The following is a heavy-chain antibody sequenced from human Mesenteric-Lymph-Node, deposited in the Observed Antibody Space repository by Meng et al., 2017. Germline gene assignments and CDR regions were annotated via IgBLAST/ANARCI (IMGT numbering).Heavy chain of an antibody. CDR2: IYHSGST. CDR3: ASFPPPGKQWLVTDY. D-gene: IGHD6-19*01. V-gene: IGHV4-4*02. Sequence: QVQLQESGPGLGQPSGPLSLTCAVSGGSISSSNWWSWVRQPPGKGLEWIGEIYHSGSTNYNPSLTSRVTISVDKSKNQFSLKLSSVTAADTAVYYCASFPPPGKQWLVTDYWGQGTLVTVSS. CDR1: GGSISSSNW. J-gene: IGHJ4*02.